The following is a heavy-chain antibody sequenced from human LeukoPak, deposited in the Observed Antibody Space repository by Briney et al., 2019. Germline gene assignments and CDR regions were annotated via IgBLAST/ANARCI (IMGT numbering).Heavy chain of an antibody. CDR2: ISSSSGTI. CDR1: GFTFSSYS. CDR3: ARDQTGFDH. Sequence: GGSLRLSCAASGFTFSSYSMNWVRQAPGKGLEWVSYISSSSGTIYYADSVKGRFTISRDNAKNSLYLQMNSLRAEDTAVYYCARDQTGFDHWGQGTLVTVSS. J-gene: IGHJ4*02. V-gene: IGHV3-48*01.